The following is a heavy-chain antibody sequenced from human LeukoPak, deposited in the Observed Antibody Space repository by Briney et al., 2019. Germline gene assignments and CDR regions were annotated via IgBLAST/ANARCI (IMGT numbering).Heavy chain of an antibody. D-gene: IGHD3-9*01. CDR2: INAGNSNT. CDR3: ARQHDILTGHYDY. J-gene: IGHJ4*02. V-gene: IGHV1-3*01. Sequence: ASVKVSCKASGYTFTSNIMHWVRQAPGQRLEWMGWINAGNSNTKYSQNFHGRVTITRDTSATIAYMELSSLRCEDTAVYYCARQHDILTGHYDYWGQGTLVTVSS. CDR1: GYTFTSNI.